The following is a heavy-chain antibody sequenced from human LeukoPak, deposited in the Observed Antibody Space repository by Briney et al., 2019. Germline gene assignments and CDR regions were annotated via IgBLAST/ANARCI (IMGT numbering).Heavy chain of an antibody. CDR3: ARHALSSYFDY. CDR1: GGSINSGSYY. Sequence: PSETLSLTCTVSGGSINSGSYYWPWIRQPAGKGLGWIGRVYTSGSTNYKPSLRSRVTISLDASKNQLSLRLGSVTAADTAVYYCARHALSSYFDYWGQGTLVTVSS. V-gene: IGHV4-61*02. D-gene: IGHD2-15*01. CDR2: VYTSGST. J-gene: IGHJ4*02.